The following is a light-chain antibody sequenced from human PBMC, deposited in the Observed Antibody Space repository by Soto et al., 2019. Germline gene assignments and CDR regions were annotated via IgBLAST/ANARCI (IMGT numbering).Light chain of an antibody. J-gene: IGKJ1*01. V-gene: IGKV1-5*03. CDR2: KAS. CDR3: QHYDTYWT. Sequence: DIQMTQSPSTLSASVGDRVTITCRASQSINNWLAWYQQKPGKAPKLLIYKASNLDIGVPSRFSGSGSGTEFNLTTSSLQPDDFAIYKCQHYDTYWTVGKGPKVEIK. CDR1: QSINNW.